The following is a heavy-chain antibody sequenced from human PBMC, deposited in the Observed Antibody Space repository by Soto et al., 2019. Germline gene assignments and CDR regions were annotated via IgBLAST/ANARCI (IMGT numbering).Heavy chain of an antibody. CDR1: GFIFSIYS. CDR2: ITSGSDVM. Sequence: GGSLRLSCSASGFIFSIYSMNWVRQAPWKGLEWVSYITSGSDVMHYADSVQGRFTISRDNAKNSLYLQMTSLRDEDTAIYYCARDNHYDGSASYHAYDYWGQGALVTVSS. V-gene: IGHV3-48*02. D-gene: IGHD3-22*01. J-gene: IGHJ4*02. CDR3: ARDNHYDGSASYHAYDY.